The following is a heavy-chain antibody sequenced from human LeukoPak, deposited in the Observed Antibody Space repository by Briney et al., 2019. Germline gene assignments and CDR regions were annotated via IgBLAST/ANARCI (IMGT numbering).Heavy chain of an antibody. CDR3: AKASRGYSGYEPTVFDY. J-gene: IGHJ4*02. V-gene: IGHV3-23*01. D-gene: IGHD5-12*01. Sequence: GGSLRLSCAASGFTFSSYAMSWVRQAPGKGLEWVSAISGSGGSTYYADSVKGRFTISRDNSKNTLYLQMNSLRAEDTAVYYCAKASRGYSGYEPTVFDYWGQGTLVTVSS. CDR1: GFTFSSYA. CDR2: ISGSGGST.